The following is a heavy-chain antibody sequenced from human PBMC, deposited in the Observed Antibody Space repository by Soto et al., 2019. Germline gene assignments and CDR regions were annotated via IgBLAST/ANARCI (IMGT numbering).Heavy chain of an antibody. J-gene: IGHJ6*02. V-gene: IGHV1-18*01. CDR2: ISPYNDDT. Sequence: QAQLVQSGAEVKKPGASVRVSCRASGYTFSSYAISWVRQAPGQGLEWLGWISPYNDDTKYAQKLQGRVFMTTDTPTKTAHSDRRSLRSADTAVYYCARRGYYDSSGSRDYHHYGMDVWGQGTTVTVSS. CDR1: GYTFSSYA. D-gene: IGHD3-22*01. CDR3: ARRGYYDSSGSRDYHHYGMDV.